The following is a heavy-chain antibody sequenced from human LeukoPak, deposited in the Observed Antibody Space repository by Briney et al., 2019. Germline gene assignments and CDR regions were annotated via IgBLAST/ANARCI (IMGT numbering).Heavy chain of an antibody. V-gene: IGHV4-34*01. D-gene: IGHD6-13*01. CDR3: ARGGPLYSSSWYNDY. CDR2: IYHSGST. J-gene: IGHJ4*02. Sequence: SETLSLTCAVYDGSFSGYYWSWIRQPPGKGLEWIGYIYHSGSTYYNPSLKSRVTISVDRSKNQFSLKLSSVTAADTAVYYCARGGPLYSSSWYNDYWGQGTLVTVSS. CDR1: DGSFSGYY.